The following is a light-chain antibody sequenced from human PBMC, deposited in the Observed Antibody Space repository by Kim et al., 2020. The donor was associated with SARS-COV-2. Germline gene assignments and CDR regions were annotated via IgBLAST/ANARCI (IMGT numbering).Light chain of an antibody. V-gene: IGLV3-19*01. J-gene: IGLJ2*01. CDR3: NSRDSNNNVL. CDR1: SLRSYY. CDR2: GKN. Sequence: VALGNTVRIKCQGDSLRSYYATWYQPKPGQAPILVIYGKNNRPSGIPDRFSGSSSGNTASLTITGTQAGDEADYYCNSRDSNNNVLFGGGTQLTVL.